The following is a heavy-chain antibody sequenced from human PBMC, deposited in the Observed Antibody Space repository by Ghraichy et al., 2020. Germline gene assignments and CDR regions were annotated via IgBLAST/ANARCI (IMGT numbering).Heavy chain of an antibody. V-gene: IGHV3-21*01. J-gene: IGHJ3*02. CDR2: SSSSSSYI. CDR3: ARDLQSNAFDI. CDR1: GFTFSSYS. Sequence: GGSLRLSCAASGFTFSSYSMNWVRQAPGKGLEWVSSSSSSSSYIYYADSVKGRFTISRDNAKNSLYLQMNSLRAEDTAVYYCARDLQSNAFDIWGQGTMVTVSS.